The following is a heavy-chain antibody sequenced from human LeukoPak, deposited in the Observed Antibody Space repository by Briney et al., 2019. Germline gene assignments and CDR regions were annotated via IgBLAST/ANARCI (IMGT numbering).Heavy chain of an antibody. V-gene: IGHV4-39*07. D-gene: IGHD3-10*01. CDR3: ARARRLIGSGSLGDFDY. CDR1: GGSISSTDYY. Sequence: PSETLSLTCTVSGGSISSTDYYWGWIRQPPGKGLEWIGSMYYSGSAYYNPSLKSRVTISVDTSKNQFSLKLSYVTAADTAVYYCARARRLIGSGSLGDFDYWGQGTLVTVSS. CDR2: MYYSGSA. J-gene: IGHJ4*02.